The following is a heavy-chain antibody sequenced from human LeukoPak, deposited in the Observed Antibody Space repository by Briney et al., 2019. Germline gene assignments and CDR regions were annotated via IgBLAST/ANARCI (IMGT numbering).Heavy chain of an antibody. D-gene: IGHD3-10*01. V-gene: IGHV1-8*01. CDR2: MNPNSGNT. CDR3: ASGYYYGSGSYYSDY. Sequence: GASVKVSCKASGYTFTSYDINWVRQATGQGLERMGWMNPNSGNTGYAQKFQGRVTMTRNTSISTAYMELSSLRSEDTAVYYCASGYYYGSGSYYSDYWGQGTLVTVSS. CDR1: GYTFTSYD. J-gene: IGHJ4*02.